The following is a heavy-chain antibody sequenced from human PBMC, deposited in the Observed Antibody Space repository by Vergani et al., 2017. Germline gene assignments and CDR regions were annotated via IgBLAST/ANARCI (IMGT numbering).Heavy chain of an antibody. CDR1: TDSVSNTFYY. V-gene: IGHV4-39*07. D-gene: IGHD3-9*01. CDR3: ARRSGIVYDIFSGTQYFFDF. J-gene: IGHJ4*02. CDR2: IYRTGRT. Sequence: QVRLQESGPGLVKPSETLSLTCTVSTDSVSNTFYYWGWIRQTPGKGLEWIGSIYRTGRTHFNPSLKSRVTISVDTSNNHFSLRLNSLTAADTAVYYCARRSGIVYDIFSGTQYFFDFWGQGTLVTVSS.